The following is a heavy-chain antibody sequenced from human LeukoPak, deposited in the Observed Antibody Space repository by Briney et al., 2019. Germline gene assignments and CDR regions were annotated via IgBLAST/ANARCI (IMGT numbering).Heavy chain of an antibody. CDR2: IKQDGSEK. CDR3: ARDSGYSSY. Sequence: GGSLRLSCAASGFTFTSYWMSWVRQAPGKGLEWVANIKQDGSEKYYVDSMKGRFIISRDNAKSSLYLQMNSLRAEDTAVYYCARDSGYSSYWGQGTLVTVSS. CDR1: GFTFTSYW. V-gene: IGHV3-7*01. D-gene: IGHD6-19*01. J-gene: IGHJ4*02.